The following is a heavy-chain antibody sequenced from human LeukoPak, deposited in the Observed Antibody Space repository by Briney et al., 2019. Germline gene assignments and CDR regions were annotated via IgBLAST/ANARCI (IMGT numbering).Heavy chain of an antibody. CDR3: ARGSYFYGMDV. CDR2: MNPNSGNT. J-gene: IGHJ6*02. V-gene: IGHV1-8*01. Sequence: ASVKVSCKASGYTFTSYDINWVRQATGQGLEWMGWMNPNSGNTGYAQEFQGRVTMTRNTSISTAYMELSSLRSEDTAVYYCARGSYFYGMDVWGQGTTVIVSS. CDR1: GYTFTSYD.